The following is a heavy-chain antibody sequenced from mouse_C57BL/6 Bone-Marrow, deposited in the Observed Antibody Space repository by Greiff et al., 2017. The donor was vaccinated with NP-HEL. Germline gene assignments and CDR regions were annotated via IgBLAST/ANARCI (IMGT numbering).Heavy chain of an antibody. Sequence: EVHLVESGGGLVKPGGSLKLSCAASGFTFSSYAMSWVRQTPEKRLEWVATISDGGSYTYYPDNVKGRFTISRDNAKNNLYLQMSHLKSEDTAMYYCAREGADYDGYWGQGTTLTVSS. V-gene: IGHV5-4*01. CDR1: GFTFSSYA. CDR3: AREGADYDGY. D-gene: IGHD2-4*01. CDR2: ISDGGSYT. J-gene: IGHJ2*01.